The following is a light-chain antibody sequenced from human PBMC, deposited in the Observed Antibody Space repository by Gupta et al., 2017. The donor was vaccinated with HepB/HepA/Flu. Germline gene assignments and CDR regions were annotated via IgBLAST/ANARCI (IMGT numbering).Light chain of an antibody. CDR3: HVWDSSDVV. CDR2: DDN. V-gene: IGLV3-21*03. J-gene: IGLJ2*01. Sequence: SYVLTQPPSASVAPGKTARMTCGGNTIGSKSVHWYQQKSGQAPVLVVYDDNVRPSGIPERFSGSNSGNTATLTISRVEAGDEADYYCHVWDSSDVVFGGGTKLTVL. CDR1: TIGSKS.